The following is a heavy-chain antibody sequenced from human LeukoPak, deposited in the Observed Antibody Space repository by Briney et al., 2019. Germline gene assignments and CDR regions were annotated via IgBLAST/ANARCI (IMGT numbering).Heavy chain of an antibody. CDR3: ARIYSGEDYYYYYYMDV. J-gene: IGHJ6*03. Sequence: SETLSLTCTVSGGSISSFYWSWIRQPAGKGLEWIGRIYTSGSTNYNPSLKSRVTMSVDTSKNQFSLKLSSVTAADTAVYYCARIYSGEDYYYYYYMDVWGKGTTVTVSS. CDR2: IYTSGST. D-gene: IGHD1-26*01. CDR1: GGSISSFY. V-gene: IGHV4-4*07.